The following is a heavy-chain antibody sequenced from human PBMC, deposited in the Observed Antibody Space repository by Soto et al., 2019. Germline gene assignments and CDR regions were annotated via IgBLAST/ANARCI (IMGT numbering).Heavy chain of an antibody. D-gene: IGHD5-18*01. J-gene: IGHJ6*02. V-gene: IGHV3-30*18. CDR3: ANSEYSRYKNIDV. CDR2: ISYDGSIK. Sequence: PGGSLRLSCAASGFTFRGSGMHWVRQAPGRGLEWVALISYDGSIKYYADSVRGRFTISRDNSKNTLYLQMNSLRAEDTAVYYCANSEYSRYKNIDVWGQGXTVT. CDR1: GFTFRGSG.